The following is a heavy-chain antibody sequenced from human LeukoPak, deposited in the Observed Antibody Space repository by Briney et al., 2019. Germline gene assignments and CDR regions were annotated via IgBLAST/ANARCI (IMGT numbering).Heavy chain of an antibody. V-gene: IGHV3-23*01. J-gene: IGHJ5*02. D-gene: IGHD6-19*01. CDR3: AYLSKGGSGWSDMFPLPIS. CDR1: GFTFSSYA. CDR2: ISGSGAST. Sequence: GGSLSLSCAASGFTFSSYAMSWVRQAPGKGLEWVSAISGSGASTYYAASVSGRSTISGDTSNHMLYLQMNSLTAEDTDVYYCAYLSKGGSGWSDMFPLPISWGQGTVVTVSS.